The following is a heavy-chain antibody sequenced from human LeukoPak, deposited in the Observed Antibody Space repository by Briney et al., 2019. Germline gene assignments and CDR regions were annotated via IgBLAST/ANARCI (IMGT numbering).Heavy chain of an antibody. D-gene: IGHD6-19*01. CDR2: IYSGGST. Sequence: GGSLRLSCAASGFTISSNYMSWVRQAQGKGLERVSVIYSGGSTYYSDSVKGRFTISRHNSKNSLYLQMNSLRAEDTAVYYCARESGWAVAGTGSGYFDYWGQGTLVTVSS. J-gene: IGHJ4*02. CDR1: GFTISSNY. V-gene: IGHV3-53*04. CDR3: ARESGWAVAGTGSGYFDY.